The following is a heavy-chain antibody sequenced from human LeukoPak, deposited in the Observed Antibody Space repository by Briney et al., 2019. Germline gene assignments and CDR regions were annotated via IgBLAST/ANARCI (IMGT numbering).Heavy chain of an antibody. V-gene: IGHV4-31*03. CDR3: ARGYCSSTSCRYGNWFDP. D-gene: IGHD2-2*01. CDR2: IYYSGST. Sequence: SETLSLTCTVSGGSISSGGYYWSWIRQHPGKGLEWIGYIYYSGSTYYNPSLKSRVTISVDTSKNQFSLKLSSVTAADTAVYYCARGYCSSTSCRYGNWFDPWGQGTLVTVSS. J-gene: IGHJ5*02. CDR1: GGSISSGGYY.